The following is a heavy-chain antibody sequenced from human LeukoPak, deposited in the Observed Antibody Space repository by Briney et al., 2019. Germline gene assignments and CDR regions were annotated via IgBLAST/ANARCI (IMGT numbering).Heavy chain of an antibody. CDR2: ISYDGSNK. CDR3: ARLLEGY. CDR1: GFTFSNFA. V-gene: IGHV3-30*04. J-gene: IGHJ4*02. Sequence: GRSLRLSCAASGFTFSNFAMHWVRQAPGKGLEWVAVISYDGSNKYYADSVKGRFTISRDNAKNTLYLQMNSLRAEDTAVYYCARLLEGYWGQGTLVTVSS.